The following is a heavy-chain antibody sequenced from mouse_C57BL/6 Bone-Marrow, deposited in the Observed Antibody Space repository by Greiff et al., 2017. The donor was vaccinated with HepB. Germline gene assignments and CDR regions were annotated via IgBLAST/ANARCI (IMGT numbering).Heavy chain of an antibody. D-gene: IGHD2-3*01. V-gene: IGHV1-53*01. J-gene: IGHJ4*01. CDR2: INPSNGGT. CDR1: GYTFTSYW. CDR3: AKTSWGLLRAMDY. Sequence: QVQLQQPGTELVKPGASVKLSCKASGYTFTSYWMHWVKQRPGQGLEWIGNINPSNGGTNYNEKFKSKATLTVDKSSSTAYMQLSSLTSEDSAVYDCAKTSWGLLRAMDYWGQGTSVTVSS.